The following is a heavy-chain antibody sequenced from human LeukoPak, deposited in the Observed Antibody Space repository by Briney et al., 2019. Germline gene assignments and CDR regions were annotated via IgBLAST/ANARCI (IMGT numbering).Heavy chain of an antibody. J-gene: IGHJ4*02. CDR3: ARAHCSGGSCYSDFDY. CDR1: GYTFTGYY. D-gene: IGHD2-15*01. Sequence: ASVKVSCKASGYTFTGYYMHWVGQAPGQGLEWMGWINPNSGGTNYAQKFQGRVTMTRDTSIGTAYMELSRLRSDDTAVYYCARAHCSGGSCYSDFDYWGQGTLVTVSS. CDR2: INPNSGGT. V-gene: IGHV1-2*02.